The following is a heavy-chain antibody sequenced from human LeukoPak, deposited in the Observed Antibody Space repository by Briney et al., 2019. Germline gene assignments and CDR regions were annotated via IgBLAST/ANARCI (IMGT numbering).Heavy chain of an antibody. V-gene: IGHV4-59*12. CDR1: GGSISSYY. CDR2: IYHSGTT. CDR3: ARKENVYYYFDY. J-gene: IGHJ4*02. Sequence: PSETLSLTCAVSGGSISSYYWNWIRQPPGKGLEWIGYIYHSGTTYYNPSLQSRVTMSVDMSKNQFSLKLSSVTAVDTAVYYCARKENVYYYFDYWGQGTLVTVSS. D-gene: IGHD3-10*01.